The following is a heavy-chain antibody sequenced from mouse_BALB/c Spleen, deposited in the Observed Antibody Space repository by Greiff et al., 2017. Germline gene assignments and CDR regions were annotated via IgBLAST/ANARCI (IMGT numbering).Heavy chain of an antibody. D-gene: IGHD2-14*01. CDR1: GFTFSDYY. CDR2: ISDGGSYT. CDR3: AGGTTFSFAY. Sequence: EVKLVESGGGLVKPGGSLKLSCAASGFTFSDYYMYWVRQTPEKRLEWVATISDGGSYTYYPDSVKGRFTISRDNAKNNLYLQMSSLKSEDTAMYYCAGGTTFSFAYWGQGTLVTVSA. J-gene: IGHJ3*01. V-gene: IGHV5-4*02.